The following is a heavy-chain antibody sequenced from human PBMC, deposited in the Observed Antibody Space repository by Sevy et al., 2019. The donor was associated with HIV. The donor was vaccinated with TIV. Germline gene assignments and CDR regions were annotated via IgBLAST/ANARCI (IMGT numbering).Heavy chain of an antibody. J-gene: IGHJ4*02. V-gene: IGHV3-23*01. Sequence: GGSLRLSCAVSGIIFTTSGMIWVRQAPGKGLEWVSGISGSGFSTNYADSVKGRFTISRDNSKNTLYLQMNSLRGEDTAVYYCAKDPDDTYDYGEHSDYWGQGTLVTVSS. CDR2: ISGSGFST. CDR3: AKDPDDTYDYGEHSDY. CDR1: GIIFTTSG. D-gene: IGHD4-17*01.